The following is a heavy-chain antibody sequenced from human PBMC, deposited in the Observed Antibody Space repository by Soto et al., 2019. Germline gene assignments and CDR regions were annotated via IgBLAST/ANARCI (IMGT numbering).Heavy chain of an antibody. CDR2: IKQDGSEK. CDR1: GGSIRSYY. D-gene: IGHD3-22*01. J-gene: IGHJ4*02. Sequence: PSETLSLTCAVAGGSIRSYYWSWVRQAPGKGLEWVANIKQDGSEKYYVDSVKGRFTISRDNAKNSLYLQMNSLRAEDTAVYYCARSYDSSGPKDYWGQGTLVTVSS. CDR3: ARSYDSSGPKDY. V-gene: IGHV3-7*01.